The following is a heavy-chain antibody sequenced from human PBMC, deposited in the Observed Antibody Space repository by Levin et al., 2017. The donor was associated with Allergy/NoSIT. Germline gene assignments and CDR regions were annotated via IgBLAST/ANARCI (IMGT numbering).Heavy chain of an antibody. CDR2: IYWDDDK. J-gene: IGHJ4*02. CDR3: AHRIEYYYDNSGYYSDY. V-gene: IGHV2-5*02. Sequence: SGPTLVKPPQTLTLTCTFSGFSLSTSGVSVGWIRQPPGKALEWLALIYWDDDKRYSPSLKSRLTITKDTSKNQVVLTMTNMDPVDTATYYCAHRIEYYYDNSGYYSDYWGQGTLVTVSS. D-gene: IGHD3-22*01. CDR1: GFSLSTSGVS.